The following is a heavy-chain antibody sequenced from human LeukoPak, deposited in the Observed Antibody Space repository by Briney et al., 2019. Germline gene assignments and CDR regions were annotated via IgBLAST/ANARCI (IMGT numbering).Heavy chain of an antibody. J-gene: IGHJ4*02. V-gene: IGHV5-51*01. CDR2: IYPGDSDT. D-gene: IGHD4-17*01. CDR1: AYNFTTYW. Sequence: GESLKISCTGSAYNFTTYWIGWVRQMPGKGLEWMGIIYPGDSDTRYSPSFQGQVTISADKSISTAYLQWSSLKASDTAMYYCARHGGPYGDYDKYFDYWGQGTPVTVSS. CDR3: ARHGGPYGDYDKYFDY.